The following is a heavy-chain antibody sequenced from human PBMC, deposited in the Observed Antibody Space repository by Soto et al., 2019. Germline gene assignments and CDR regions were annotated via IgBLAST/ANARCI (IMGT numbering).Heavy chain of an antibody. J-gene: IGHJ4*02. V-gene: IGHV3-7*01. CDR2: INQDGSEK. Sequence: GGSLRLSCAASGFTFSNYWMNWVRQAPGKGLEWVANINQDGSEKYYIDFVKGRFTISRDNAKNSLYLQMSSLRADDSAVYYCWSALEHWGQGTMVTVSS. CDR1: GFTFSNYW. D-gene: IGHD2-21*01. CDR3: WSALEH.